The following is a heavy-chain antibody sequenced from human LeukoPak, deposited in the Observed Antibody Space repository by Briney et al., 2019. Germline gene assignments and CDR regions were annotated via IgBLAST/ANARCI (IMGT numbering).Heavy chain of an antibody. CDR3: ARDGGARSSGYSRHDY. J-gene: IGHJ4*02. V-gene: IGHV1-18*01. Sequence: EASVKVSCKASGYTFTSYGISWVRQAPGQGLEWMGWISAYNGNTNYAQKLQGRVTMTTDTSTSTAYMELRSLRSDDTAVYYCARDGGARSSGYSRHDYWGQGTLVTVSS. D-gene: IGHD3-22*01. CDR1: GYTFTSYG. CDR2: ISAYNGNT.